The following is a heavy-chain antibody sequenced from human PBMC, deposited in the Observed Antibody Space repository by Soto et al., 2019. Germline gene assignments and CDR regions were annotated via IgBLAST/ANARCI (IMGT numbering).Heavy chain of an antibody. D-gene: IGHD6-13*01. CDR1: GFTFSSYS. V-gene: IGHV3-21*01. CDR2: ISSSSSYI. CDR3: ARDPLFVAAPDGGYLC. J-gene: IGHJ4*01. Sequence: GGSLRLSCAASGFTFSSYSMNWVRQAPGKGLEWVSSISSSSSYIYYADSVKGRFTISRDNAKNSLYLQMNSLRAEDTAVYYCARDPLFVAAPDGGYLCWGQGTLVTVSS.